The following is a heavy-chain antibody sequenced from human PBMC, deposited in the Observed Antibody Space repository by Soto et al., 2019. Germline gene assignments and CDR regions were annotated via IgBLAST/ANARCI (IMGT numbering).Heavy chain of an antibody. J-gene: IGHJ6*02. Sequence: QVQLVESGGGVVQPGRSLRLSCAASGFTFSSYGMHWFRQAPGKGLEWVAVIWYDGSNKYYADYVKARFTISRDNSKNTLYLQMISLRAEDTAVYYCACTGDYYYYGMDVWGQGTTVTVS. CDR3: ACTGDYYYYGMDV. CDR2: IWYDGSNK. V-gene: IGHV3-33*01. CDR1: GFTFSSYG.